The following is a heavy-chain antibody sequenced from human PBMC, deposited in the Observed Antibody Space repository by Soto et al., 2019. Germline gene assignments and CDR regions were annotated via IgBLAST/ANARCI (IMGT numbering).Heavy chain of an antibody. CDR2: MYWDDDK. J-gene: IGHJ4*02. D-gene: IGHD6-6*01. Sequence: AGPTLVNPTQTLTLTCVFSGFSLTSNEVGVGWIRQPPGKALEWLALMYWDDDKRYSPSLKSRLTITKDTSKNQVVLRMTNMDPVDTATYYCAHSRYSRSSFDYWGQGTLVTISS. CDR1: GFSLTSNEVG. CDR3: AHSRYSRSSFDY. V-gene: IGHV2-5*02.